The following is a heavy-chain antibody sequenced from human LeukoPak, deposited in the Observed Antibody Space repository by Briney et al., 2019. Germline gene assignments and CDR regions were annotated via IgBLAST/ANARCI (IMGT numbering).Heavy chain of an antibody. V-gene: IGHV5-10-1*01. Sequence: GESLKISCKGSGYSFTSYWISWVRQMPGKGLEWMGRIDPSDSYNNYRPSFQGHVTISADKSISTAYLQWSSLKASDTAMYYCARRGDPIRASDYWGQGTLVTVSS. CDR2: IDPSDSYN. CDR1: GYSFTSYW. J-gene: IGHJ4*02. D-gene: IGHD3-10*01. CDR3: ARRGDPIRASDY.